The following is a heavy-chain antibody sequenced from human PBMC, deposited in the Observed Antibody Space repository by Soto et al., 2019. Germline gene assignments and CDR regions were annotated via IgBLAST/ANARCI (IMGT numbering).Heavy chain of an antibody. V-gene: IGHV4-4*07. CDR1: GGSISPYY. D-gene: IGHD3-3*01. J-gene: IGHJ4*02. Sequence: QVQLQESGPGLVKPSETLSLTCTVSGGSISPYYWSWIRQPAGKGLEWIGRIYASGSTNYNPSLKGRVTMSVATSKNQFSLKLSSMTAADTAVYYCARGGMVIIPSATAFDYWGQGTLVTVSS. CDR2: IYASGST. CDR3: ARGGMVIIPSATAFDY.